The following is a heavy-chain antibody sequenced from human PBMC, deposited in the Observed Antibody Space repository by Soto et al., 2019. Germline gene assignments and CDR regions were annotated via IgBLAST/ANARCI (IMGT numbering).Heavy chain of an antibody. J-gene: IGHJ4*02. CDR3: ARHGGIAAAEGIDY. D-gene: IGHD6-13*01. Sequence: SGPTLVNPTQTLTLTCTFSGFSLSTSGMCVSWIRQPPGKGLEWIGYIYYSGSTNYNPSLKSRVTISVDTSKNQFSLKLSSVTAADTAVYYCARHGGIAAAEGIDYWGQGTLVTVSS. V-gene: IGHV4-61*08. CDR2: IYYSGST. CDR1: GFSLSTSGMC.